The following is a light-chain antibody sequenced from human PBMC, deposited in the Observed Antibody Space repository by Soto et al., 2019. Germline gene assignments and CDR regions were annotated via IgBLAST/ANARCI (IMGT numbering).Light chain of an antibody. CDR2: TAS. V-gene: IGKV1-39*01. CDR1: QSIRTL. J-gene: IGKJ2*01. CDR3: QQSSTTPYT. Sequence: DLQMTQSPSFLSASVGDRVTITCRASQSIRTLLNWYQQKPGTAPVLLMSTASTLQRGVPSRFSGSGSGTAFTLTIRSLQPEDFATYYCQQSSTTPYTFGQGTKLEI.